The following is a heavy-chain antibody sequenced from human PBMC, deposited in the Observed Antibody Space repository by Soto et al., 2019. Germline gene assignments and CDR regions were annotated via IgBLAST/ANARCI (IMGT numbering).Heavy chain of an antibody. CDR2: MFYGVYT. J-gene: IGHJ4*02. CDR1: GSSISSSGYY. CDR3: GRLPSRHLVDY. V-gene: IGHV4-39*01. D-gene: IGHD3-3*02. Sequence: SETLSLTCTVSGSSISSSGYYWGWIRHPPGKELEWIGSMFYGVYTYYNPSLKSRVTVSVDTSKNQFSLNLSSVTAADTAVYYCGRLPSRHLVDYWGQGTLVIVSS.